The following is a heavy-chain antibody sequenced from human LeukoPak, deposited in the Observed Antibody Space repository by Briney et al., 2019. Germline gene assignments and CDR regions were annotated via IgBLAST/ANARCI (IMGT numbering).Heavy chain of an antibody. CDR3: ARAVAGSLDY. V-gene: IGHV6-1*01. J-gene: IGHJ4*02. CDR2: TYYRSKWYN. CDR1: GDSVSSNSVA. D-gene: IGHD6-19*01. Sequence: SQTLSLTCVISGDSVSSNSVAWNWIRQSPSRGLEWLGRTYYRSKWYNDYAMSLKSRITNNPDTSKNQFALQLSSMTPDDTAVYYCARAVAGSLDYWGQGTLVTVSS.